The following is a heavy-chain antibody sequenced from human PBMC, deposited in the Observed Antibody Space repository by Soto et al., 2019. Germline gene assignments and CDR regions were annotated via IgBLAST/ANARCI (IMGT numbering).Heavy chain of an antibody. CDR2: IQNHGYST. Sequence: EVQLVESGGGLVQPGGSVRLSCEASGFTFSREEMNWVRQAPGKGLEWIAYIQNHGYSTHYADSVKGRFTISRDNAKNTLYLQMSSLTAEDTAIYYCARGYDAGCHFGYWGQGVLVTVSS. V-gene: IGHV3-48*03. J-gene: IGHJ4*02. CDR3: ARGYDAGCHFGY. D-gene: IGHD1-20*01. CDR1: GFTFSREE.